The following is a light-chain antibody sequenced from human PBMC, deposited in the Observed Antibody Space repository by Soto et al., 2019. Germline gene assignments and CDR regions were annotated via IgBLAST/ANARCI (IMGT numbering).Light chain of an antibody. CDR2: GAS. V-gene: IGKV3-15*01. Sequence: EIVMTQSPATLSVSPGERATLSCRASQSVSSNLAWYQQKPGQDPRLLIYGASTRATGIPARFSGSGSGTEFTLTITSLQSEDFALYYRQQYHNLWTFGQGTKVDIK. CDR3: QQYHNLWT. J-gene: IGKJ1*01. CDR1: QSVSSN.